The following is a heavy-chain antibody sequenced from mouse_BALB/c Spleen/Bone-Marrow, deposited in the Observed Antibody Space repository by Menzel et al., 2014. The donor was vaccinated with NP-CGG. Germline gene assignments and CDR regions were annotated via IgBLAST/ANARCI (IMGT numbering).Heavy chain of an antibody. CDR2: INPGSGGT. CDR3: ARRDCSFAY. D-gene: IGHD3-3*01. Sequence: VQLVESGAELVRPGTSVKVSCKASGYAFTNYLIEWVKQRPGQGLEWIGVINPGSGGTNYNEKFKGKATLTADKSSSTACMQLSSLTSDDSAVYFCARRDCSFAYWGQGTLVTVSA. J-gene: IGHJ3*01. CDR1: GYAFTNYL. V-gene: IGHV1-54*01.